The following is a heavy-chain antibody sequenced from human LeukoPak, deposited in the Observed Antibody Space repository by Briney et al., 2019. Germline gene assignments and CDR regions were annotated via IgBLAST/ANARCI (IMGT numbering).Heavy chain of an antibody. D-gene: IGHD6-19*01. CDR3: ARDNRAVAGTIDY. J-gene: IGHJ4*02. V-gene: IGHV4-39*07. CDR2: IYYSGST. CDR1: GGSISSSSYH. Sequence: SETLSLTCTVSGGSISSSSYHWGWIRQPPGKGLEWIGSIYYSGSTYYNPSLKSRVTISVDTSKNQFSLKLSSVTAADTAVYYCARDNRAVAGTIDYWGQGTLVTVSS.